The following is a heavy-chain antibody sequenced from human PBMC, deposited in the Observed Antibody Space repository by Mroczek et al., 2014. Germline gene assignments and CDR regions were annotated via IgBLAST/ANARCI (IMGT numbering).Heavy chain of an antibody. Sequence: VQLVQSGGGLVKPGGSLRLSCAASGFTFSSYSMNWVRQAPGKGLEWVSSISSSSSYIYYADSVKGRFTISRDNAKNSLYLQMNSLRAEDTAVYYCARVGFDVGDYFDYWGQGTLVTVSS. CDR3: ARVGFDVGDYFDY. CDR2: ISSSSSYI. V-gene: IGHV3-21*01. J-gene: IGHJ4*02. D-gene: IGHD3-9*01. CDR1: GFTFSSYS.